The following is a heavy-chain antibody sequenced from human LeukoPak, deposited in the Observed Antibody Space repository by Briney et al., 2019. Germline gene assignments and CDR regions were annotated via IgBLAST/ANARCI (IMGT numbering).Heavy chain of an antibody. CDR3: ASYLRGSYFDY. D-gene: IGHD3-16*01. Sequence: KPSETLSLTCIVSGGSISSSDYYWGWIRQPPGKGLERIATIYHSGSTYYNPSLKSRVTISVDTFKNQFSLRLSSVTAADTAVYYCASYLRGSYFDYWGQGTLVTVSS. CDR2: IYHSGST. V-gene: IGHV4-39*01. J-gene: IGHJ4*02. CDR1: GGSISSSDYY.